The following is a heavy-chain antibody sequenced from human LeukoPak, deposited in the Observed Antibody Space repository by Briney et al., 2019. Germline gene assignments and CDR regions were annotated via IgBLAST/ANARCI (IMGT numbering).Heavy chain of an antibody. CDR2: ISSSSSYI. Sequence: GGSLGLSCAASGFTFSSYSMNWVRQAPGKGLEWVSSISSSSSYIYYADSVKGRFTISRDNAKNSLYLQMNSLRAEDTAVYYCARDPVAVAANTWDYWGQGTLVTVSS. CDR1: GFTFSSYS. J-gene: IGHJ4*02. V-gene: IGHV3-21*01. CDR3: ARDPVAVAANTWDY. D-gene: IGHD6-19*01.